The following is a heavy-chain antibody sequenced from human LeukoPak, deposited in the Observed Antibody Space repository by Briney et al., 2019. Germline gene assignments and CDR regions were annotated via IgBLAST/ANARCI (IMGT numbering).Heavy chain of an antibody. CDR1: GFTLTSYV. CDR3: ARERAGTDGDIVFAW. V-gene: IGHV3-30-3*01. J-gene: IGHJ4*02. CDR2: ISYDVNNK. Sequence: QPGRCLRPSCAASGFTLTSYVIHCVRQAPGNWLEWVAVISYDVNNKYYADSVKGRVTISRNNAKNKLYLQMNSLRAEDTAVYYCARERAGTDGDIVFAWWGQGARVTVSS. D-gene: IGHD5-24*01.